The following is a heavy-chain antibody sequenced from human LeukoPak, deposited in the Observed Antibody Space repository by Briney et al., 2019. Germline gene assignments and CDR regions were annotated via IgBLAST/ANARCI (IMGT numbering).Heavy chain of an antibody. Sequence: GGSPTLSCAASGFTFSDYYMSWIRQAPGKGLEWVSYISSSSSYTNYADSVKGRFTISRDNAKNTLYLQMGSLRAEDMAVYYCARGGYIVVVPAALDYWGQGTLVTVSS. V-gene: IGHV3-11*06. CDR3: ARGGYIVVVPAALDY. J-gene: IGHJ4*02. CDR2: ISSSSSYT. CDR1: GFTFSDYY. D-gene: IGHD2-2*01.